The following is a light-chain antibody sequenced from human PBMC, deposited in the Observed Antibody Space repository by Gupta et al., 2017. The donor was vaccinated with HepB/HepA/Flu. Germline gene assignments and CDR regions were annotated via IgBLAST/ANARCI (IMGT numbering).Light chain of an antibody. CDR1: KLGDKY. CDR2: QDS. V-gene: IGLV3-1*01. J-gene: IGLJ2*01. Sequence: SYELTQPPSVSVSPGQTASITCSGGKLGDKYACWYQQKPGQSPVLVIYQDSKRPSGIPERFSGSNYGNTATLTISGTQAMDEADYYCQAWDSSTAVVFGGGTKLTVL. CDR3: QAWDSSTAVV.